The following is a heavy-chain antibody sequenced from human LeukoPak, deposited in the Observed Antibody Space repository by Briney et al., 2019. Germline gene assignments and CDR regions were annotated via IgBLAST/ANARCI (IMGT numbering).Heavy chain of an antibody. CDR3: ARGHIAAAAPAY. CDR2: IGSSGSPT. V-gene: IGHV3-48*02. Sequence: GGSLRLSCAASGFAFSSYNMNWVRQAPGKGLEWISYIGSSGSPTHYADSVGGRFTISRDNAKNSLYLQMNSLRDEDTAVYYCARGHIAAAAPAYWGQGTLVTVSS. D-gene: IGHD6-13*01. J-gene: IGHJ4*02. CDR1: GFAFSSYN.